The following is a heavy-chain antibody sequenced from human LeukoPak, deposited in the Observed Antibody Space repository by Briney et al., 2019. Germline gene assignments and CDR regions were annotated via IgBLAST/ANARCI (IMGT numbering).Heavy chain of an antibody. J-gene: IGHJ4*02. CDR1: GDSISPYY. V-gene: IGHV4-59*01. D-gene: IGHD3-10*01. CDR2: VYYSGST. CDR3: ARASGSSYVVFFFDY. Sequence: PSETLSLTCTVSGDSISPYYWSWIRQPPGKGLEWIGYVYYSGSTTYNPSLKSRVTISVDTSKNQFSLKLTSVTAADTAVYYCARASGSSYVVFFFDYWGQGTLVTVSS.